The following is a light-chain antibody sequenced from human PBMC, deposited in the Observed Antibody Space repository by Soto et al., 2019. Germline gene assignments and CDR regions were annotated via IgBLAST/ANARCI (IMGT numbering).Light chain of an antibody. CDR1: QSVGRH. Sequence: EIGLTQSPATLSLSPGERATLSCRSSQSVGRHLAWYQQTPGQAPMLLIYDACNRATGVTARFSGSGSGTDFTHSISSLEPEDFAVYYCQQRNNWPPATFCGGTKVEIK. CDR2: DAC. CDR3: QQRNNWPPAT. V-gene: IGKV3-11*01. J-gene: IGKJ4*01.